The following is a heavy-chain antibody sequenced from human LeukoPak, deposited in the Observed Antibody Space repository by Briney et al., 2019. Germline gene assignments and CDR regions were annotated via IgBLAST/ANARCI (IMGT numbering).Heavy chain of an antibody. Sequence: SVEVSCKASGGTFSSYAISWVRQAPGQGLEWMGRIIPIFGTANYAQKFQGRVTITTDESTSTAYMELSSLRSEDTAVYYCARDGVAVAGIFDYWGQGTLVTVSS. CDR1: GGTFSSYA. CDR3: ARDGVAVAGIFDY. J-gene: IGHJ4*02. D-gene: IGHD6-19*01. CDR2: IIPIFGTA. V-gene: IGHV1-69*05.